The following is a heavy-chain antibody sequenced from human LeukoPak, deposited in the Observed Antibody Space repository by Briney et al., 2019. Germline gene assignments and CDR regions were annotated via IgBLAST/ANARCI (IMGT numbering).Heavy chain of an antibody. V-gene: IGHV4-4*02. D-gene: IGHD4-17*01. CDR3: ARASDYGDYYFDF. J-gene: IGHJ4*02. CDR2: IFHGGRT. Sequence: SETLSLTCAVSGGSIRSSYWWSWVRQPPGKGLEWIGEIFHGGRTNYNPSLKSRVTISVDKSKNQFSLKLTSVTAADTAVYYCARASDYGDYYFDFWGQGTLVTVSS. CDR1: GGSIRSSYW.